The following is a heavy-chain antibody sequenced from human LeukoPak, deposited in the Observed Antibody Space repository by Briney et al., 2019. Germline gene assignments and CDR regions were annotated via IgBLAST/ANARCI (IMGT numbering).Heavy chain of an antibody. V-gene: IGHV4-59*05. Sequence: SETLSLTCTVSGDSISSYYWSWIRQPAGKGLEWIGSIYYSGSTYYNPSLKSRVTISVDTSKNQFSLKVSSVTAADTAVYYCAREKYSPGAVDYWGQGSLVTVSS. J-gene: IGHJ4*02. CDR3: AREKYSPGAVDY. D-gene: IGHD6-6*01. CDR2: IYYSGST. CDR1: GDSISSYY.